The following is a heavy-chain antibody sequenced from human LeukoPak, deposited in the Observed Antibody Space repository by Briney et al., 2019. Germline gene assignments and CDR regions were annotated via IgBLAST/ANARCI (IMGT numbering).Heavy chain of an antibody. J-gene: IGHJ4*02. CDR2: IYYTGT. V-gene: IGHV4-59*02. CDR3: ASRKLGNDY. Sequence: SETLSLTCTVSGGSVTDYYWSWIRQSPGKGLGWIGYIYYTGTSYDPSLKSRVTISADTSKNQFSLKLISVTAADTAVYYCASRKLGNDYWGQGTLVTVSS. D-gene: IGHD7-27*01. CDR1: GGSVTDYY.